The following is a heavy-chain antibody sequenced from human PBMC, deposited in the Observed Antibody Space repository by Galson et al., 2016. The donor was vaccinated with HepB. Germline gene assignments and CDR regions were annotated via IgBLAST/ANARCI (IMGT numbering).Heavy chain of an antibody. CDR3: AREGTLPKTNLYGMDV. CDR1: GYTFSNYD. V-gene: IGHV1-8*01. CDR2: MNPKSGNT. D-gene: IGHD2-8*01. J-gene: IGHJ6*02. Sequence: SVKVSCKASGYTFSNYDINWVRQAPGQGPEWMAWMNPKSGNTGYAQSFKARVTMTRDTSISTAHMELYSLTSEDTAVYFCAREGTLPKTNLYGMDVWGQGTTVTVSS.